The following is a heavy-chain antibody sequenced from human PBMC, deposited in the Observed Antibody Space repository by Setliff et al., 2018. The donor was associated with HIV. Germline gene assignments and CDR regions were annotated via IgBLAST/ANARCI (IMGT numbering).Heavy chain of an antibody. CDR1: GYTFTTYY. Sequence: ASVKVSCKASGYTFTTYYIHWVRQAPGQGLEWMGILNPTLNIAKPTQKFRDRVTFTADTSTSTTYMEMSSLKSEDTAFYFCARADYDLLTGSYGALDSWGQGTLVTVSS. CDR3: ARADYDLLTGSYGALDS. J-gene: IGHJ4*02. D-gene: IGHD3-9*01. CDR2: LNPTLNIA. V-gene: IGHV1-46*01.